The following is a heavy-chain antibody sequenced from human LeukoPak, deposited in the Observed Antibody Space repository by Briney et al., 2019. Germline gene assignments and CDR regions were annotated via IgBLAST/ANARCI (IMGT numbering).Heavy chain of an antibody. J-gene: IGHJ4*02. CDR3: ARDTMTSSWYCDD. Sequence: GGSLRLSCAASGFTFSSNAMSWVRQAPGKGLEWVSTISETGDRYDADSVKGRFTISRDNSKNRVDLQMNSLRAEDTAVYYCARDTMTSSWYCDDWGQGTLVTVSS. D-gene: IGHD3-22*01. CDR2: ISETGDR. V-gene: IGHV3-23*01. CDR1: GFTFSSNA.